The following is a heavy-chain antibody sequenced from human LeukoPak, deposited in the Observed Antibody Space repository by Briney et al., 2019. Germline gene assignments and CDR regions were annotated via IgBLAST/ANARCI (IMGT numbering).Heavy chain of an antibody. CDR1: GYTFTSYG. Sequence: ASVKVSCKASGYTFTSYGISWVRQAPGQGLEWMGWISAYNGNTNYAQKLQGRVTMTTDTSTSTAYMELRSLRSDDTAVYYCARDWVAAAGTHYYYGMDVWGKGPRSPSPQ. CDR2: ISAYNGNT. CDR3: ARDWVAAAGTHYYYGMDV. J-gene: IGHJ6*01. V-gene: IGHV1-18*04. D-gene: IGHD6-13*01.